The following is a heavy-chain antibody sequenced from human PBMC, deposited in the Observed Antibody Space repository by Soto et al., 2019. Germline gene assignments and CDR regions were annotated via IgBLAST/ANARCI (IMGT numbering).Heavy chain of an antibody. D-gene: IGHD6-19*01. CDR2: ISSSSSTI. J-gene: IGHJ5*02. Sequence: PGGSLRLSCAASGFTFSSYGMHWVRQAPGKGLEWVSYISSSSSTIYYADSVKGRFTISRDNAKNSLYLQMNSLRAEDTAVYYCARERIAVAGPNWFDPWGQGTLVTVSS. CDR1: GFTFSSYG. V-gene: IGHV3-48*01. CDR3: ARERIAVAGPNWFDP.